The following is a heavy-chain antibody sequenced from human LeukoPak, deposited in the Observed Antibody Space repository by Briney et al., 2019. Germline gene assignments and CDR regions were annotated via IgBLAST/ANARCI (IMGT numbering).Heavy chain of an antibody. V-gene: IGHV4-4*02. CDR2: IYHSGST. CDR3: ARSLYGDYKVYDY. D-gene: IGHD4-17*01. Sequence: SGTLSLTCAVSGGSISSSNWWSWVRQPPGKWLEWIGEIYHSGSTNYNPSLKSRVTISVDKSKNQFSLKLSSVTAADTAVYYCARSLYGDYKVYDYWGQGTLVTVSS. J-gene: IGHJ4*02. CDR1: GGSISSSNW.